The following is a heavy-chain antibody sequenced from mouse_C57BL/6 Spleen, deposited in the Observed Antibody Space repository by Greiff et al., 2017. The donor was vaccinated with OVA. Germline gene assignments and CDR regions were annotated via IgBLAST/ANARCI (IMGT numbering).Heavy chain of an antibody. V-gene: IGHV3-6*01. CDR3: ARTPYYGRTYYYAMDY. Sequence: VQLKESGPGLVKPSQSLSLTCSVTGYSITSGYYWNWIRQFPGNKLEWMGYISYDGSNNYNPSLKNRISITRDTFKNQFFLKLNSVTTEDTATYYCARTPYYGRTYYYAMDYWGQGTSVTVSS. CDR2: ISYDGSN. D-gene: IGHD1-1*01. J-gene: IGHJ4*01. CDR1: GYSITSGYY.